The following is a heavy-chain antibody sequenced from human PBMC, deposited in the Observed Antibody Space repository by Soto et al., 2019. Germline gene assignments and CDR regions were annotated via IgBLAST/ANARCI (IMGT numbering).Heavy chain of an antibody. J-gene: IGHJ4*02. V-gene: IGHV4-59*01. D-gene: IGHD2-2*01. CDR2: IFSSGST. CDR1: GDSISSFY. Sequence: QVQLQESGPGLVKPSETLSLTCTVSGDSISSFYWTWIRQPPGTGLEWVGYIFSSGSTNYNPSLKSRVTMSVDTSENQFSLKLTSVTAADTAVYYCARVGYCSSTPCWPIGYFEYWGQGTLVTVSS. CDR3: ARVGYCSSTPCWPIGYFEY.